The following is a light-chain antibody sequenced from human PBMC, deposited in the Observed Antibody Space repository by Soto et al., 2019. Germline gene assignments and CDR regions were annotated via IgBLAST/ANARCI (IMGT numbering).Light chain of an antibody. J-gene: IGKJ1*01. CDR1: HSEGSQ. Sequence: EIVLTKSPVTLSLYAGXRATLSCSASHSEGSQVAWYQQKTGQAPRXLIYDASVRATGIPDRFSGRGSATECTLTISSLQSEEFAFDYCQQYNNWTFGQGTKVDIK. V-gene: IGKV3-15*01. CDR3: QQYNNWT. CDR2: DAS.